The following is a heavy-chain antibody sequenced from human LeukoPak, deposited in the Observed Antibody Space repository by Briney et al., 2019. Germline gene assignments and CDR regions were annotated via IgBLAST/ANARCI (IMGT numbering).Heavy chain of an antibody. CDR2: IYTSVST. CDR1: AGSISSYY. CDR3: AREWGITGTPQQKYYSYYYGMDV. Sequence: SETLSLTCTVSAGSISSYYWSWIRQPAGKGLEWMWRIYTSVSTNYNPSLKSRATMSVDTSKNQFSLKLSSVTAADTAVYYCAREWGITGTPQQKYYSYYYGMDVWGQGTTVTVSS. D-gene: IGHD1-7*01. V-gene: IGHV4-4*07. J-gene: IGHJ6*02.